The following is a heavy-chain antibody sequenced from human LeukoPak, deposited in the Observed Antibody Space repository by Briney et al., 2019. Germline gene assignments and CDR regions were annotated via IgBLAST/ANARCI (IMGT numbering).Heavy chain of an antibody. Sequence: ASVKVSCKASGYTFTSYAMNWVRQAPGQGLEWMGWINTNTGNPTYAQGFTGRFVFSLDTSVSTAYLQISSLKAEDTAVYYCAGQLLATQYYYYYYMDVWGKGTTVTVSS. D-gene: IGHD2-2*01. CDR1: GYTFTSYA. J-gene: IGHJ6*03. CDR3: AGQLLATQYYYYYYMDV. CDR2: INTNTGNP. V-gene: IGHV7-4-1*02.